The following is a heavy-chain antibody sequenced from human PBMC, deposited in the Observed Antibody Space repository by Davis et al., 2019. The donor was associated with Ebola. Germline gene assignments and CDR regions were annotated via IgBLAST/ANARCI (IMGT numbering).Heavy chain of an antibody. D-gene: IGHD6-13*01. Sequence: GESLKISCAASGFTFSSYGMPWVRQAPGKGLEWVAVIWYDGSNKYYADSVKGRFTISRDNSKNTLYLQMNSLRAEDTAVYYCARDEQQLTSHYYGMDVWGQGTTVTVSS. CDR2: IWYDGSNK. CDR3: ARDEQQLTSHYYGMDV. V-gene: IGHV3-33*01. J-gene: IGHJ6*02. CDR1: GFTFSSYG.